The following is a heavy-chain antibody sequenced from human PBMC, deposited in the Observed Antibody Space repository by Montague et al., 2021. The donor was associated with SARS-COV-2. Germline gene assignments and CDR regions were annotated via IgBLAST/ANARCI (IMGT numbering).Heavy chain of an antibody. CDR1: GGSISSYY. V-gene: IGHV4-59*01. D-gene: IGHD1-1*01. J-gene: IGHJ6*03. Sequence: SETLSLTCTVSGGSISSYYWSWIRQPPGKGLEWIGYIYYSGSTNXNPSLKSRVTISVDTSKNQFSLKLSSVTAADTAVYYCARDRRGGVQRYYYRDVWGKGTTVTVSS. CDR3: ARDRRGGVQRYYYRDV. CDR2: IYYSGST.